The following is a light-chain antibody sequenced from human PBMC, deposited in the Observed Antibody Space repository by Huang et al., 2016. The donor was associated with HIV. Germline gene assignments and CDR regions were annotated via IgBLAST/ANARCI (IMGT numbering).Light chain of an antibody. V-gene: IGKV3-20*01. CDR3: QQFGYSPFT. Sequence: SLSTGERASLSCRASKAASSDFLAWYQHKPGQAPRLLISWPSNRATGVPYRFSVSWSGTDFTLIIDRLEPEDFALYYCQQFGYSPFTFGGGTRLEI. CDR1: KAASSDF. J-gene: IGKJ4*01. CDR2: WPS.